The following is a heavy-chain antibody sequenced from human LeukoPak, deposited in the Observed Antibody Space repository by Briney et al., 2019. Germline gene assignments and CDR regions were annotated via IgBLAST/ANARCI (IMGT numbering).Heavy chain of an antibody. CDR3: AREPLPGSYAYYYMDV. CDR2: ISSSRSYI. CDR1: GFTFSSYS. D-gene: IGHD1-26*01. V-gene: IGHV3-21*01. J-gene: IGHJ6*03. Sequence: GGSLRLSCAASGFTFSSYSRNWVRQAPGKGLEWVSSISSSRSYIYYADSVKGRFTISRDNAKNSLYLQMNSLRAEDTAVYYCAREPLPGSYAYYYMDVWGTGTTVTVSS.